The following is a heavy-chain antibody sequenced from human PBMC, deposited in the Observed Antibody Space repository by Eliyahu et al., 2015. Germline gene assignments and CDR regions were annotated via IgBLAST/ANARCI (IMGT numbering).Heavy chain of an antibody. J-gene: IGHJ4*02. CDR1: GNTFTNYY. CDR3: ASHYYERSDYYYRQGPLRDY. D-gene: IGHD3-22*01. Sequence: QVQLVQSGAEVRKPGASVKVSCQASGNTFTNYYMHWVRQAPGQGLEWLXLIDPSGGSTSNGQKFQGRVSMTRDTSTGTVYMELSSLKSEDTAVYYCASHYYERSDYYYRQGPLRDYWGQGTLVTVSS. CDR2: IDPSGGST. V-gene: IGHV1-46*01.